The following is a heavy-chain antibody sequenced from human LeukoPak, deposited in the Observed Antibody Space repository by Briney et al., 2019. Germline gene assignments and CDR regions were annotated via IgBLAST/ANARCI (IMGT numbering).Heavy chain of an antibody. CDR3: ARDKDSSGWYRAVGFDY. D-gene: IGHD6-19*01. CDR2: ISAYNGNT. V-gene: IGHV1-18*01. J-gene: IGHJ4*02. Sequence: ASVKVSCKASGCTFTSYGISWVRQAPGQGLEWMGWISAYNGNTNYAQKLQGRVTMTTDTSTSTAYMELRSLRSDDTAVYYCARDKDSSGWYRAVGFDYWGQGTLVTVSS. CDR1: GCTFTSYG.